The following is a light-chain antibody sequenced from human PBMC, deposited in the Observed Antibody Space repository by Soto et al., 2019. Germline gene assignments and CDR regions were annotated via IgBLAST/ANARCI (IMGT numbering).Light chain of an antibody. CDR1: QSVSSY. V-gene: IGKV3-11*01. Sequence: EIVLTQSPATLSLSPGERATLSCRASQSVSSYLAWYQQKPGQDPRLLIYDASNRATGIPARFSGSGSGTDFTLTICSLEPEDFAVYYCQQRSNWLTFGGGTQVEIK. CDR3: QQRSNWLT. CDR2: DAS. J-gene: IGKJ4*01.